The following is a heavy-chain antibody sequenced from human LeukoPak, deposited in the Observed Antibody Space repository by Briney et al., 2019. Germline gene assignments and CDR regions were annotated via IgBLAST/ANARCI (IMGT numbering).Heavy chain of an antibody. V-gene: IGHV3-74*01. J-gene: IGHJ4*02. CDR1: GFTFSSYW. CDR3: ARVGLGIGDY. CDR2: IKSDGSVT. Sequence: GGSLRLSCAASGFTFSSYWMHWVRQAPGEGLVWVSRIKSDGSVTWYADSVKGRFTISRDISKSTVYLQMNSLRAEDTAVYYCARVGLGIGDYWGQGTLVTVSS. D-gene: IGHD7-27*01.